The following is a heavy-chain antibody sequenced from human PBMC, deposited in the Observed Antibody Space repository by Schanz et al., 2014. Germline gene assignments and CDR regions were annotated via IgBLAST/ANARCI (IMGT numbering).Heavy chain of an antibody. J-gene: IGHJ6*02. CDR1: GASISSGGYY. CDR2: ISYSGST. D-gene: IGHD3-16*01. V-gene: IGHV4-31*03. CDR3: ARHGGIPYYPMDV. Sequence: QLQESGPGLLKPSETLSLTCTVSGASISSGGYYWDWIRLLPGKGLEWIGYISYSGSTSFNPSLKSRLTMSVDTSKNQFSLRLSSVTAADTAVYYCARHGGIPYYPMDVWGQGTTVTVSS.